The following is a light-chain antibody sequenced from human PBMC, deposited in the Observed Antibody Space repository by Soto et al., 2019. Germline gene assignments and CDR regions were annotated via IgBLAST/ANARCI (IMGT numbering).Light chain of an antibody. V-gene: IGLV2-8*01. CDR2: QVS. CDR1: SSDVGASEY. CDR3: TSYTSSYIFV. J-gene: IGLJ1*01. Sequence: QSVLAQPPSASGSPGQSGTISCTGTSSDVGASEYVSWYQQHPGKAPKLMIYQVSKRPSGVPDRFSGSRSGNTASLTVSGLQAEDEADYYCTSYTSSYIFVLGGGTKVTVL.